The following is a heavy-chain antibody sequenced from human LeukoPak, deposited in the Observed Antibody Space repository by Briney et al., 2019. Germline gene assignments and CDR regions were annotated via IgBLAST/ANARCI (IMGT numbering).Heavy chain of an antibody. V-gene: IGHV4-59*12. CDR2: ISSSGST. J-gene: IGHJ4*02. D-gene: IGHD5-18*01. CDR3: ASGYSYGLFDY. Sequence: PSETLSLTCTVSGGSISSYYWTWIRQPPGRGLEWIGYISSSGSTNYNPSLKSRVTISVDTSKNQFSLKLSSVTAADTAVYYCASGYSYGLFDYWGQGTLVTVSS. CDR1: GGSISSYY.